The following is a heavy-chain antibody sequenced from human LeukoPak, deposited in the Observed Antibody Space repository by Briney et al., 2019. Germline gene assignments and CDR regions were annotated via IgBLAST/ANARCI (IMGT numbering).Heavy chain of an antibody. CDR3: ARDRSWTTVVTTPGFDWYFDL. CDR2: IYYSGST. CDR1: GGSISSYY. J-gene: IGHJ2*01. V-gene: IGHV4-59*13. D-gene: IGHD4-23*01. Sequence: SETLSLTCTVSGGSISSYYWSWIRQPPGKGLEWIGYIYYSGSTKYNPSLKSRVIISADTSKNQFSLKLSSVTAADTAVYYCARDRSWTTVVTTPGFDWYFDLWGRGTLVTVSS.